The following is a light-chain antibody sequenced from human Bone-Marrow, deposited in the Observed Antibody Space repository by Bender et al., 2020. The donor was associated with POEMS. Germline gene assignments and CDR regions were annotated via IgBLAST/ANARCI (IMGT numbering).Light chain of an antibody. V-gene: IGLV2-23*01. J-gene: IGLJ3*02. CDR1: SSDGGTYNL. Sequence: QSALTQPASVSGSPGQSITISCTGTSSDGGTYNLVSWYRQDPGKAPKLIIYECSKRPSGVSNRFSGSRSGNTASLTISGLQTEDEADYYCSSYSDISSLVFGGGPKRTVL. CDR2: ECS. CDR3: SSYSDISSLV.